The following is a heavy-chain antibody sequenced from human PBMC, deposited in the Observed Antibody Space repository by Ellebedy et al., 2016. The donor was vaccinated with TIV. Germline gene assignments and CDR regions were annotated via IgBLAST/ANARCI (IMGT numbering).Heavy chain of an antibody. J-gene: IGHJ4*02. CDR2: MNPKSGDT. CDR3: TTGGTKGEDN. V-gene: IGHV1-8*01. D-gene: IGHD3-10*01. CDR1: GYTFTNFD. Sequence: AASVKVSCKASGYTFTNFDINWVRQASAQGLEWMGWMNPKSGDTVYSQKFQGRLTMTTNTPMTTAYMDLTDLTSEDTAVYYCTTGGTKGEDNWGQGTLVIVSS.